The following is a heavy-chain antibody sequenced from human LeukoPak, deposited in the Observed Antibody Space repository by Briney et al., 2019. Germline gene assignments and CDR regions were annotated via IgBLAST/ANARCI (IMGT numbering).Heavy chain of an antibody. CDR3: ARAYSGYDPFDY. V-gene: IGHV4-61*01. Sequence: SETLSLTCTVSGGSVSSGSYYWSWIRQPPGKGLEWIGYIYYSGSTNYNPSLKSRVTISVDTSKNQFSLKLSSVTAADTAVYYCARAYSGYDPFDYWGQGTLVTVSS. CDR1: GGSVSSGSYY. CDR2: IYYSGST. J-gene: IGHJ4*02. D-gene: IGHD5-12*01.